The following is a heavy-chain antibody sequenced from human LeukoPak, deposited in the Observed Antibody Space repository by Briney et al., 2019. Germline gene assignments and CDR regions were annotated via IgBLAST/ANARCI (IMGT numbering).Heavy chain of an antibody. Sequence: SETLSLTCAVYGGSFSGYYWSWIRQPPGKGLEWIGEINHSGSTNYNPSLKSRVTISVDTSKNQFSLKLSSVTAADTAVYYCARVLYSSGWYGRGYYFDYWGQGTLVTVSS. CDR1: GGSFSGYY. D-gene: IGHD6-19*01. V-gene: IGHV4-34*01. CDR2: INHSGST. J-gene: IGHJ4*02. CDR3: ARVLYSSGWYGRGYYFDY.